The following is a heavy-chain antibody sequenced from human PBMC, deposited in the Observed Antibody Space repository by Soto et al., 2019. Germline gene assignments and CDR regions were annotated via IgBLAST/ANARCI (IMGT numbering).Heavy chain of an antibody. D-gene: IGHD6-6*01. Sequence: GGSLRLCCAASGFTFSSYWMSWVRQAPGKGLEWVANIKQDGSEKYYVDSVKGRFTISRDNAKNSLYLQMNSLRAEDTAVYYCARNEQLAAYYFDYWGQGTLVTVSS. V-gene: IGHV3-7*01. CDR3: ARNEQLAAYYFDY. J-gene: IGHJ4*02. CDR1: GFTFSSYW. CDR2: IKQDGSEK.